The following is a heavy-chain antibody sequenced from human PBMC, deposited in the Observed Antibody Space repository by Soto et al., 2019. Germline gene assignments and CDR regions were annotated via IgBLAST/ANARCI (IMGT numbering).Heavy chain of an antibody. J-gene: IGHJ6*02. D-gene: IGHD3-10*01. CDR2: IFYSGST. Sequence: QVQLQESGPGLVKPSETLSLTCTVSGGSISSYYWSWIRQPPGKGLEWIWYIFYSGSTNYSPSLKGRVTISVDTSNNQLSQKVSYVLATNTAVYYCARAYGSGNSDYYYGMDVWGQGTTVIVSS. CDR1: GGSISSYY. V-gene: IGHV4-59*01. CDR3: ARAYGSGNSDYYYGMDV.